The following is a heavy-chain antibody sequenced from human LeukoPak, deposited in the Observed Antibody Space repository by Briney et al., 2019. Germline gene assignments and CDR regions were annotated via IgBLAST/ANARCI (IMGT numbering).Heavy chain of an antibody. D-gene: IGHD2-8*02. CDR1: GGSFSGYY. Sequence: SETLSLTCAVYGGSFSGYYWSWIRQPPGKGLEWIGEINHSGSTNYNPSLKSRVTISVDTSKNQFSLKLSSVTAADTAVYYCARGRINCTGGVCYTGYYFDYWGQGTLVTVSS. V-gene: IGHV4-34*01. CDR3: ARGRINCTGGVCYTGYYFDY. J-gene: IGHJ4*02. CDR2: INHSGST.